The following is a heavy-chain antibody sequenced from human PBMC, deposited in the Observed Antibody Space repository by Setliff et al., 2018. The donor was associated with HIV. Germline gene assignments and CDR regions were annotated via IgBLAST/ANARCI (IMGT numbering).Heavy chain of an antibody. Sequence: PGGSLRLSCAASGFTFSFYTMNWVRQAPGKGLEWVSATTSNGRTTDYAESVRGRFILSRDNSGNTLYLQMTSLRAEDTATYYCAKAWGSGYPSFESALMFDVWGQGTLVTVSS. V-gene: IGHV3-23*01. CDR1: GFTFSFYT. CDR2: TTSNGRTT. J-gene: IGHJ4*02. D-gene: IGHD3-16*01. CDR3: AKAWGSGYPSFESALMFDV.